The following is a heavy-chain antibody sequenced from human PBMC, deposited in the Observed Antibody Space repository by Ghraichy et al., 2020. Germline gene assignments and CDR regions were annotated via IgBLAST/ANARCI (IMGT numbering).Heavy chain of an antibody. CDR3: ARALVVVAAPISFDY. CDR1: GFTFSSYW. D-gene: IGHD2-15*01. Sequence: GGSLRLSCAASGFTFSSYWMSWVRQAPGKGLEWVANIKQDGSEKYYVDSVKGRFTISRDNAKNSLYLQMNSLRAEDTAVYYCARALVVVAAPISFDYWGQGTLVTVSS. CDR2: IKQDGSEK. J-gene: IGHJ4*02. V-gene: IGHV3-7*01.